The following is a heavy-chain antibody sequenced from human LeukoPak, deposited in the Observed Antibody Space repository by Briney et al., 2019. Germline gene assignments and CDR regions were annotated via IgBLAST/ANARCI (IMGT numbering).Heavy chain of an antibody. V-gene: IGHV3-33*01. CDR1: GFTFSSYG. J-gene: IGHJ3*02. CDR2: IWYDGSNK. CDR3: AREKQLVHSFDI. Sequence: GGSLRLSCAASGFTFSSYGMHWVRQAPGKGLEWVAVIWYDGSNKYYADSVKGRFTISSDNSKNMLYLQMNSLRAEDTAVYYCAREKQLVHSFDIWGQGTMVTVSS. D-gene: IGHD6-6*01.